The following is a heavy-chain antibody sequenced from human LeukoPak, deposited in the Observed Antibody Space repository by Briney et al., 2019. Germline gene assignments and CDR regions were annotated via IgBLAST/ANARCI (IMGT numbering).Heavy chain of an antibody. CDR1: GYTFTSYY. Sequence: GASVKVSCKASGYTFTSYYMHWVRQAPGQGLEWMGWISAYNGNTNYAQKLQGRVTMTTDTSTSTAYMELRSLRSDDTAVYYCARDGDFRGYSYGSDYWGQGTLVTVSS. J-gene: IGHJ4*02. CDR3: ARDGDFRGYSYGSDY. CDR2: ISAYNGNT. V-gene: IGHV1-18*04. D-gene: IGHD5-18*01.